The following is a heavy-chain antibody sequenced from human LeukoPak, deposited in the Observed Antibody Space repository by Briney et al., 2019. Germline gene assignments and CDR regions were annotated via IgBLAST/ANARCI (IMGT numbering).Heavy chain of an antibody. CDR3: ARGRGDYDFWSGYYSNPPSYYYGMDV. CDR2: IHHSGST. CDR1: GGSFSGYY. Sequence: SETLSLTCAVYGGSFSGYYWSWIRQPPGKGLEWIGEIHHSGSTNYNPSLKSRVTISVDTSKNQFSLKLSSVTAADTAVYYCARGRGDYDFWSGYYSNPPSYYYGMDVWGQGTTVTVSS. J-gene: IGHJ6*02. V-gene: IGHV4-34*01. D-gene: IGHD3-3*01.